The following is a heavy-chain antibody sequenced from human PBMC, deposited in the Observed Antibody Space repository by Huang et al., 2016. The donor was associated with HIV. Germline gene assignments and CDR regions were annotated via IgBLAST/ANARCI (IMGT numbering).Heavy chain of an antibody. Sequence: QVQLQQWGAGLLKPSETLSLTCAVYGGSVSGHYWSWIRQPPGKGLEWIAEINDNGYTNYNPSRKSRVTISGHTSRNQFALKLNSVTAADAAVYYCARASWYEPRSWYFGLWGRGTLVTVSS. J-gene: IGHJ2*01. CDR2: INDNGYT. CDR3: ARASWYEPRSWYFGL. CDR1: GGSVSGHY. D-gene: IGHD6-13*01. V-gene: IGHV4-34*01.